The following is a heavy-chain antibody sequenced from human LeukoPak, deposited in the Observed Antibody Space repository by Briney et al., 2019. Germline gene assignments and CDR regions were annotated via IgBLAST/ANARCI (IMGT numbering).Heavy chain of an antibody. J-gene: IGHJ6*02. Sequence: GGSLRLSCAASGFTFSDCWMSWVRQAPGKGLEWVANTNQDGSEINYVHSMKGRFTISRDNARNSLYLQMNSLRAEDTAVYYCARDGIVIRFGGQDVWGQGTTVTVS. D-gene: IGHD3-16*01. V-gene: IGHV3-7*01. CDR2: TNQDGSEI. CDR3: ARDGIVIRFGGQDV. CDR1: GFTFSDCW.